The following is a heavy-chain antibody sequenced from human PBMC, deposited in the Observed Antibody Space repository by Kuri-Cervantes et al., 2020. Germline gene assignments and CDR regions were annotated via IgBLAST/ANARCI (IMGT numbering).Heavy chain of an antibody. V-gene: IGHV1-2*02. CDR2: INPNSGGT. CDR1: GYTFPGYS. D-gene: IGHD1-26*01. J-gene: IGHJ6*03. Sequence: ASVKVSCKASGYTFPGYSMHWVRQAPGQGLEWMGWINPNSGGTNYAQKFQGRVTMTRDTSFSTAYMELSRLRSDDTAVYYCARSSGTLDYYYMDVWGKGTTVTVSS. CDR3: ARSSGTLDYYYMDV.